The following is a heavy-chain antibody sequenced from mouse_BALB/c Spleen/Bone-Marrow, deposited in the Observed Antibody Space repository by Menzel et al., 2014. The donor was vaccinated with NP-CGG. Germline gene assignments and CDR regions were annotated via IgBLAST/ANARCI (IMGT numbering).Heavy chain of an antibody. Sequence: VKVVESGAELVRPGVSVKISCKGSGYTFTDYAMHWVKQSHAKSLEWIGVISTYYGDASYNQKFKGKATMTVDKSPSTAYMELARLTSEDSAIYYCARESIYYYGSTLDYWGQGTTLTVSS. D-gene: IGHD1-1*01. CDR2: ISTYYGDA. CDR1: GYTFTDYA. V-gene: IGHV1S137*01. J-gene: IGHJ2*01. CDR3: ARESIYYYGSTLDY.